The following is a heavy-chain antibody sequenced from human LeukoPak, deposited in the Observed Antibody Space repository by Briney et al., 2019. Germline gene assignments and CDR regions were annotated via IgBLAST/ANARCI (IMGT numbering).Heavy chain of an antibody. J-gene: IGHJ3*02. D-gene: IGHD5-12*01. CDR3: ARHGRPGYGGYENAFDI. Sequence: PSETLTLTCTVSGGSISSSSYYWGWMRPPPGKGLGWTGNIYYSGSTYYTPSLKSRVTMFVDTSKNQFSLKLISVTAADTAVYYCARHGRPGYGGYENAFDIWGEGTMVTVSS. CDR2: IYYSGST. CDR1: GGSISSSSYY. V-gene: IGHV4-39*01.